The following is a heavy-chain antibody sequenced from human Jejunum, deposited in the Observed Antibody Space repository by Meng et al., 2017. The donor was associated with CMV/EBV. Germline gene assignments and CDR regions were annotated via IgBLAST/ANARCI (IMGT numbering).Heavy chain of an antibody. Sequence: QVQLVQAGAAVKKPGAPVKVSCKASGYTFTSYDINWVRQGTGQGLEWMGWMNPNRGTTGYAQKFQGRVTMTRNISKSTAYMDLSSLRSEDTAVYYCATGVADFEYWGQGTLVTVSS. CDR3: ATGVADFEY. V-gene: IGHV1-8*01. CDR1: GYTFTSYD. CDR2: MNPNRGTT. D-gene: IGHD6-19*01. J-gene: IGHJ4*02.